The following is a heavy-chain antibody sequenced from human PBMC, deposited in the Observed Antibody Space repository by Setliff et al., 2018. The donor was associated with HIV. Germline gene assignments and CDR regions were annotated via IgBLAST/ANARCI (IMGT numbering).Heavy chain of an antibody. CDR1: GFTFSNYW. J-gene: IGHJ4*02. CDR2: IYADGSNT. V-gene: IGHV3-74*01. D-gene: IGHD6-19*01. CDR3: AMSPYSSGLFDY. Sequence: LRLSCAASGFTFSNYWMHWVRQAPGKGLVWVARIYADGSNTIYADSVKGRVTISRDNSKNPFDLQMNSLRAEDTAVYYCAMSPYSSGLFDYWGQGTLVTVSS.